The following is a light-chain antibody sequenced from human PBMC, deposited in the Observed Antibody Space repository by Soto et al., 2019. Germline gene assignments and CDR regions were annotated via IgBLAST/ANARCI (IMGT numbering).Light chain of an antibody. CDR3: QQYGSSPCT. V-gene: IGKV3-20*01. CDR1: QSVSSSY. Sequence: EIVLTQSPGTLSLSPGERATLSCRASQSVSSSYLAWYQQKPGKAPRLLIYGASSRATGIPDRFSGSGSGTDFNLTISRLEPEDFAVYYCQQYGSSPCTFGQGTKVEIK. J-gene: IGKJ1*01. CDR2: GAS.